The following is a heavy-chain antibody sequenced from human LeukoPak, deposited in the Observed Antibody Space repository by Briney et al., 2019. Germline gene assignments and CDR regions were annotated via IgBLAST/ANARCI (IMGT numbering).Heavy chain of an antibody. CDR2: ISYDGSNK. CDR1: GFTFSSYA. J-gene: IGHJ6*02. V-gene: IGHV3-30-3*01. Sequence: QAGGSLRLSCAASGFTFSSYAMSWVRQAPGKGLEWVAVISYDGSNKYYADSVKGRFTISRDNSKNTLYLQMNSLRAEDTAVYYCARSIDVTYYYYGMDVWGQGTTVTVSS. D-gene: IGHD2/OR15-2a*01. CDR3: ARSIDVTYYYYGMDV.